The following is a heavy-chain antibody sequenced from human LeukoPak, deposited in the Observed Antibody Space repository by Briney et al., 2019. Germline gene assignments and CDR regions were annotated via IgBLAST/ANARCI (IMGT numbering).Heavy chain of an antibody. Sequence: GGSLRLSCAASGITFSSHAMRWVRQAPGKGLEWVSVISGSGGSTDYADSVKGRFTISRDNSKNTLYLQMNSLRAEDTAVFYCARDNSGSYSFVDYWGQGTLVTVSS. CDR3: ARDNSGSYSFVDY. CDR2: ISGSGGST. J-gene: IGHJ4*02. V-gene: IGHV3-23*01. CDR1: GITFSSHA. D-gene: IGHD3-10*01.